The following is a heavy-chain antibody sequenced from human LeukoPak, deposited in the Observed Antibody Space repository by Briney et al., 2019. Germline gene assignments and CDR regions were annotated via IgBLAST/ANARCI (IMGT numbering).Heavy chain of an antibody. J-gene: IGHJ4*02. CDR1: GYTFTIYG. Sequence: ASVTVSFTASGYTFTIYGISWVRQAPGQGRERVGWISAYNGNTNYAQKLQGRVTMTTDTSTSTAYMELRSLRSDDTAVYYCARDVPNYDSSGYYPDYWGQGTLVTVSS. CDR2: ISAYNGNT. CDR3: ARDVPNYDSSGYYPDY. V-gene: IGHV1-18*01. D-gene: IGHD3-22*01.